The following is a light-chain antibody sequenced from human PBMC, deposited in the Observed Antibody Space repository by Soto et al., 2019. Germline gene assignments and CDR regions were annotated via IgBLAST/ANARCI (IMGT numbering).Light chain of an antibody. CDR2: AAS. J-gene: IGKJ5*01. CDR1: RRVSTY. Sequence: ETVLTQSPATLSLSPGDRATLSCRASRRVSTYLAWYHQKVGQAPRLLIYAASTRAAASPGRFSGSGSRTDFTLPIRSLPSEDFAVYYCQQYNNWPPPTFGQGTRLE. CDR3: QQYNNWPPPT. V-gene: IGKV3D-15*01.